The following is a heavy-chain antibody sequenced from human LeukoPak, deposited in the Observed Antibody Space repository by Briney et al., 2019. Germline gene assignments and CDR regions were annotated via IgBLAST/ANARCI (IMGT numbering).Heavy chain of an antibody. V-gene: IGHV1-2*04. CDR2: INPNSGGT. D-gene: IGHD6-13*01. CDR3: ARAIAAAGRNYYYYYGMDV. Sequence: ASVKVSCKASGYTFTGYYMHWVRQAPGQGLEWMGWINPNSGGTNYAQKFQGWVTMTRDTSISTAYMELSRLRSDDTAVYYCARAIAAAGRNYYYYYGMDVWGQGTMVTVSS. J-gene: IGHJ6*02. CDR1: GYTFTGYY.